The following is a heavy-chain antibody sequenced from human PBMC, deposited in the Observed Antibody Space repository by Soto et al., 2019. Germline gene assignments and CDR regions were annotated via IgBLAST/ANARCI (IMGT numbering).Heavy chain of an antibody. V-gene: IGHV1-69*13. CDR3: ARDGNYYDSSGYYFY. CDR1: GGTFSSYA. Sequence: GASVKVSCKASGGTFSSYAISWVRQAPGQGLEWVGGIIPIFGTANYAQKFQGRVTITADESTSTAYMELSSLRSEDTAVYYCARDGNYYDSSGYYFYWGQGTLVTVSS. D-gene: IGHD3-22*01. J-gene: IGHJ4*02. CDR2: IIPIFGTA.